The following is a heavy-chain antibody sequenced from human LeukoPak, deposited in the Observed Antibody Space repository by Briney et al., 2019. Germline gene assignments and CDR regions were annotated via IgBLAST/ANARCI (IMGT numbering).Heavy chain of an antibody. CDR2: IWYDGSNK. D-gene: IGHD2/OR15-2a*01. CDR3: SKGFKFAVLWY. Sequence: GGSLRLSCAASGFTFSIYGMHWVRQAPGTGLEWVAVIWYDGSNKYYADSVKGRFTISRDNSKNTLYLQMNRLRAEDTAVYYCSKGFKFAVLWYWGQGTLVTVSS. CDR1: GFTFSIYG. V-gene: IGHV3-33*06. J-gene: IGHJ4*02.